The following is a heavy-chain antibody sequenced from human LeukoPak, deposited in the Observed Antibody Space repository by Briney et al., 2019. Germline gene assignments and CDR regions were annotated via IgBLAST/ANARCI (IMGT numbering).Heavy chain of an antibody. CDR2: ISGSGGST. J-gene: IGHJ4*02. CDR3: AKDQVTPSYDSSGWDY. Sequence: GGSPRLSCAASGFTFSSYAMSWVRQAPGKGLEWVSAISGSGGSTYYADSVKGRFTISRDNSKNTLYLQMNSLRAEDTAVYYCAKDQVTPSYDSSGWDYWGQGTLVTVSS. V-gene: IGHV3-23*01. CDR1: GFTFSSYA. D-gene: IGHD3-22*01.